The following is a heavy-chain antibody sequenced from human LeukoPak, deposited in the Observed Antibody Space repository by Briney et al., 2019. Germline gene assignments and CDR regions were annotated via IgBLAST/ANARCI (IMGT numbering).Heavy chain of an antibody. Sequence: SETLSLTCTVSGGSISSYYWSWIRQPPGEGPEGIGYIYYSGSTNYNPSLKSRVTISVDTSKNQFSLKLSSVTAADTAVYYCARGREYHDSTGYYVWGQGTLVTVSS. J-gene: IGHJ4*02. D-gene: IGHD3-22*01. CDR3: ARGREYHDSTGYYV. V-gene: IGHV4-59*01. CDR2: IYYSGST. CDR1: GGSISSYY.